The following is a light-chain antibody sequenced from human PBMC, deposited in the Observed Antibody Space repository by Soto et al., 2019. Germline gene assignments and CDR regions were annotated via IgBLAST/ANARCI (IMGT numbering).Light chain of an antibody. CDR1: YSNIGSNF. CDR2: DNS. V-gene: IGLV1-51*01. J-gene: IGLJ2*01. CDR3: GTWDSSLSVVV. Sequence: QSVLTQSSSVSAAAGQKVSISCSGSYSNIGSNFVSWYQHFPGSAPKLVIYDNSQRPSGIPDRFSGSKSGSSATLGITGLQTGDEADYYCGTWDSSLSVVVFGGATKLTVL.